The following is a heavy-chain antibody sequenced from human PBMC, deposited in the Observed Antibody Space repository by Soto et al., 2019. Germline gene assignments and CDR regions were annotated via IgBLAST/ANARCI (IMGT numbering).Heavy chain of an antibody. J-gene: IGHJ6*02. CDR3: ARGRYYDFWSGYHSNGPYYYYGMDV. Sequence: SVKVSCKASGGTFSSYAISWVRQAPGQGLEWMGGIIPIFGTANYAQKFQGRVTITADESTSTAYMELSSLRSEDTAVYYCARGRYYDFWSGYHSNGPYYYYGMDVLGQGTTVTVSS. CDR1: GGTFSSYA. V-gene: IGHV1-69*13. D-gene: IGHD3-3*01. CDR2: IIPIFGTA.